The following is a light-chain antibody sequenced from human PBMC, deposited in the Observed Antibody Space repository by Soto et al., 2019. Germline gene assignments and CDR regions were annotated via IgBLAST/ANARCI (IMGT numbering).Light chain of an antibody. CDR3: QQYNNWPWT. Sequence: EVVLTQSPGTLSLSPGERATFSCRASQSVSSNYLAWYQQKPGQAPRLLIYGASSRATGIPARFSGSGSGTDFTLTISSLQSEDFAVYYCQQYNNWPWTFGQGTKVDIK. CDR1: QSVSSN. J-gene: IGKJ1*01. CDR2: GAS. V-gene: IGKV3D-15*01.